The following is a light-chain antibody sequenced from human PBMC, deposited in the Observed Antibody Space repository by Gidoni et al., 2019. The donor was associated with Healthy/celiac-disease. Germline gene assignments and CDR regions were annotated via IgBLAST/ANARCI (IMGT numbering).Light chain of an antibody. CDR2: AAS. J-gene: IGKJ4*01. CDR3: QQSYRPLT. V-gene: IGKV1-39*01. Sequence: DIQMTQSPSSLSASVGDRVTITCRASQIISSYLNWYQQKPGKAPKLLIYAASSLQSGVPSRFSGSGSGTDFTLTISSLQPEDFATYYCQQSYRPLTFGGGTKVEIK. CDR1: QIISSY.